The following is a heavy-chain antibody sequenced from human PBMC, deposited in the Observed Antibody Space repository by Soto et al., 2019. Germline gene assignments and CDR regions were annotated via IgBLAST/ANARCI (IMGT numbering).Heavy chain of an antibody. V-gene: IGHV4-61*01. D-gene: IGHD3-3*01. CDR1: GASVSSGSYY. J-gene: IGHJ6*02. CDR3: ARKYEGGDFWRGYSNQVHYYGMDV. Sequence: WGALSLTCTVSGASVSSGSYYWSWIRQPPGKGLEWIGYIYYSGSPNYNPSLKSRVTMSVDTSNNQCSLRLSSMTVADTAVYYCARKYEGGDFWRGYSNQVHYYGMDVWGQGTTVTVSS. CDR2: IYYSGSP.